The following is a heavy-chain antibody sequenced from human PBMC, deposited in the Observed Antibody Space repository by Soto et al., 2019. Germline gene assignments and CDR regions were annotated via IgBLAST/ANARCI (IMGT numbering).Heavy chain of an antibody. D-gene: IGHD6-13*01. CDR3: ARGAEYSSSWYVG. Sequence: EVQLVESGGGLVQPGGSLRLSCAASGFTFSSYWMHWVRQAPGKGLVWVSRTNGDGSSTSYADSVKGRFTISRDNAKNKLYLQMNSLRAEDTAVYYCARGAEYSSSWYVGWGQGTLVTVSS. V-gene: IGHV3-74*01. CDR1: GFTFSSYW. J-gene: IGHJ4*02. CDR2: TNGDGSST.